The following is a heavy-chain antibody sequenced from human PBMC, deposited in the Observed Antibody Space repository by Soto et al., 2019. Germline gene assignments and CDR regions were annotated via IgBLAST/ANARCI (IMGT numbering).Heavy chain of an antibody. CDR2: IYYSGST. CDR1: GGSISSGGYY. CDR3: ARDGRDSSGYQDV. V-gene: IGHV4-31*03. J-gene: IGHJ6*02. D-gene: IGHD3-22*01. Sequence: SETLSLTCTVSGGSISSGGYYWSWIRQHPGKGLEWIGYIYYSGSTYYNPSLKSRVTISVDTSKNQFSLKLSSVTAADTAVYYCARDGRDSSGYQDVWGQGTTVTVS.